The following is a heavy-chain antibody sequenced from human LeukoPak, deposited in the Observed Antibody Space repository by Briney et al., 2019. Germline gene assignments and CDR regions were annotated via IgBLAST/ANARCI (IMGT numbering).Heavy chain of an antibody. CDR2: ISSSGSTI. Sequence: GGSLRLSCAASGFTFSSYEMNWVRQARGKGLEWGSYISSSGSTIYYADSVEGRFTISRDNAKNSLYLQMNRLRAEDTAFYYCAREGTGRYYYYYYMDVWGKGTTVTVSS. CDR3: AREGTGRYYYYYYMDV. CDR1: GFTFSSYE. D-gene: IGHD1-1*01. V-gene: IGHV3-48*03. J-gene: IGHJ6*03.